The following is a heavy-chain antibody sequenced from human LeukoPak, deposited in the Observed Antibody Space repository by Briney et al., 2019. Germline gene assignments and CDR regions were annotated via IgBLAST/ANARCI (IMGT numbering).Heavy chain of an antibody. CDR3: ARGGFLDPFDP. Sequence: PSETLSLTCTVSGGSISTYYWSWIRQPPGKGLEWTGYIYYSGSTKYNPSLKSRVTISVDPSKNQFSLKLRSVTAADTAAYYCARGGFLDPFDPWGRGTLVTVSS. V-gene: IGHV4-59*01. J-gene: IGHJ5*02. D-gene: IGHD1-1*01. CDR2: IYYSGST. CDR1: GGSISTYY.